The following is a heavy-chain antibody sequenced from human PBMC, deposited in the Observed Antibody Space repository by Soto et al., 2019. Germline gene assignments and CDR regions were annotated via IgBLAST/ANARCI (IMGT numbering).Heavy chain of an antibody. CDR1: GFTFADYA. V-gene: IGHV3-9*01. CDR3: AKDKWEVSYYFDY. CDR2: ISWNTGSI. J-gene: IGHJ4*02. Sequence: EVQLVESGGGLVQPGRSLRLSCAASGFTFADYAMHWVRQAPGKGLEWVSGISWNTGSIGYADSVKGRFTISRDNAKNSLYLQMNSLRAEDTALYYCAKDKWEVSYYFDYWGQGPLVTVSS. D-gene: IGHD3-16*02.